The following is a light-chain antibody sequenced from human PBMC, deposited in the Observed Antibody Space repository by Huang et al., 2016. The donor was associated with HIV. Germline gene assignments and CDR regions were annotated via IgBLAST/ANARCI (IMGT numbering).Light chain of an antibody. J-gene: IGKJ2*01. CDR2: GAS. V-gene: IGKV3-11*01. CDR3: QQRKDWPPLT. Sequence: EIVLTQSPATLSLSPGKRATLSCRASQSVSTDLAWYQQKPGQAPRLLIYGASTRATGIPARFSGSGSGTEFTLTISSLESEDFAVYYCQQRKDWPPLTFGQGTKLEIK. CDR1: QSVSTD.